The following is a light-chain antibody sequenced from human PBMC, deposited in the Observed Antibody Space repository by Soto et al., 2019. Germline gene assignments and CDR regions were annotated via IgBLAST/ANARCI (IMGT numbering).Light chain of an antibody. V-gene: IGKV1-12*01. Sequence: DIQMTEYLSCVCASIEDRVTITCRASQVISSWLAWYQYKPGKAPKLLIYAASSLQSGVPSRFSGSGSGTDFTLTVCSLQPEDFATYYCQQANSVPLSSGGGTKLDIK. J-gene: IGKJ4*01. CDR1: QVISSW. CDR3: QQANSVPLS. CDR2: AAS.